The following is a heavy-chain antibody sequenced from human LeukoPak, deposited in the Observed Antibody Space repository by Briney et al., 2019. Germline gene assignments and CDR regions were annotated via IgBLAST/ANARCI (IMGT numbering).Heavy chain of an antibody. V-gene: IGHV4-4*02. J-gene: IGHJ4*02. Sequence: PSETLSLTCTVSGGSISTTNSWSWVRQPPGKGLEWIGEIYHSGSTNYNPSLKSRVTISVDKSKNQFSLKLLSVAAADTAVYYCARVPRSRSSGGWGDYWGQGTLVTVSS. CDR3: ARVPRSRSSGGWGDY. CDR1: GGSISTTNS. D-gene: IGHD6-19*01. CDR2: IYHSGST.